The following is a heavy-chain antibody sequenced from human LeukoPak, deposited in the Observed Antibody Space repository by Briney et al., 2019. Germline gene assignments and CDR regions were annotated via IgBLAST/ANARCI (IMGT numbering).Heavy chain of an antibody. CDR1: GITLSNYG. CDR3: AKRGVVIRVFLVGFHKEAYYFDS. D-gene: IGHD3-10*01. V-gene: IGHV3-23*01. CDR2: LSGSGGGT. Sequence: PGGSLRLSCAVSGITLSNYGMSWVRQAPGKGLEWAAGLSGSGGGTNYADSVQGRFTISRDNPKNTLYLQMNSLRAEDTAVYFCAKRGVVIRVFLVGFHKEAYYFDSWGQGALVTVSS. J-gene: IGHJ4*02.